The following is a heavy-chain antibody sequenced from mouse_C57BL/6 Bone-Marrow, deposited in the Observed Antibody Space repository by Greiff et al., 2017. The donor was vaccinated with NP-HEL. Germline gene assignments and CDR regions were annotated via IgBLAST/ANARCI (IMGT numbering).Heavy chain of an antibody. V-gene: IGHV7-1*01. D-gene: IGHD1-1*01. CDR3: ARDGYCGSSYAMDY. CDR1: GFTFSDFY. Sequence: EVQRVESGGGLVQSGRSLRLSCATSGFTFSDFYMEWVRQAPGKGLEWIAASRNKANDYTTEYSAYVKGRFIVSINTSHSILYLQMNALRSEDTAIYYCARDGYCGSSYAMDYWGQGTSVTVSS. J-gene: IGHJ4*01. CDR2: SRNKANDYTT.